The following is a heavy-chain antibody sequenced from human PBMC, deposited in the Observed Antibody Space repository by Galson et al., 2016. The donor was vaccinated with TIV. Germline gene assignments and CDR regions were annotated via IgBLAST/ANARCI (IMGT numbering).Heavy chain of an antibody. V-gene: IGHV1-69*05. CDR1: GGTFISYP. D-gene: IGHD1-26*01. CDR2: IIPIFGTP. CDR3: SNWATSHLYYNSFDS. Sequence: SVKVSCKASGGTFISYPISWVRQAPGQGLEWMGGIIPIFGTPNYAQNFQDRVTITTDESTKTAYMELSSLTSEDTAVYYLSNWATSHLYYNSFDSWGQGTLVTVSS. J-gene: IGHJ4*02.